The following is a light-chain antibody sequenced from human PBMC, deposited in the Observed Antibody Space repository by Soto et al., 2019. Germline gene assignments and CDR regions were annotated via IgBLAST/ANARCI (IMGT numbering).Light chain of an antibody. CDR2: GAS. Sequence: EIVMTQSPATLSVSPGERATLSCRASQSVSSNLAWSQQKPGQAPRLLIYGASTRATGIPARFSGRGSGTEFTLTIRSLQSEDFAVYYCQQYKNWPPYTFVQGTKLAIK. CDR1: QSVSSN. CDR3: QQYKNWPPYT. V-gene: IGKV3-15*01. J-gene: IGKJ2*01.